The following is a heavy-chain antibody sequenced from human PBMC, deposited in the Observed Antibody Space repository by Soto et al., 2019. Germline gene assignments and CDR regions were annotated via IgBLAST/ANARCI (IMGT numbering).Heavy chain of an antibody. Sequence: ASVKVSCKASGYTLTSYGISWVRQAPGQGLEWMGWISAYNGNTNYAQKLQGRVTMTTDTSTSTAYMELRSLRSDDTAVYYCARVGYGSGSYYPVEYYYYGMDVWGQGTTVTVSS. V-gene: IGHV1-18*01. J-gene: IGHJ6*02. CDR2: ISAYNGNT. CDR3: ARVGYGSGSYYPVEYYYYGMDV. D-gene: IGHD3-10*01. CDR1: GYTLTSYG.